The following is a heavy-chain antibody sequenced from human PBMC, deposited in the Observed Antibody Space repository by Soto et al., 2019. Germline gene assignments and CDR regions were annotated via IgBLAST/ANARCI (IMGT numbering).Heavy chain of an antibody. V-gene: IGHV3-30*18. CDR1: GFTFSDYA. Sequence: VQLVESGGGVVQPGRSLRLSCAASGFTFSDYAMHWVRQAPGKGLEWVAVVSHDGRNTHYADSVKGRFTISRDSSKNTVSLEMTSLRAENTAVDYCAKGGRQWLVTSDSNYWGQGALVTVSS. CDR3: AKGGRQWLVTSDSNY. D-gene: IGHD6-19*01. CDR2: VSHDGRNT. J-gene: IGHJ4*02.